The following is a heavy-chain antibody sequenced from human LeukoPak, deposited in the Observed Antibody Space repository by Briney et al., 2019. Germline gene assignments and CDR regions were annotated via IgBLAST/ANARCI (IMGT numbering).Heavy chain of an antibody. CDR2: IYHSGST. CDR3: ARVEGYCSGGSCYWYYYYYYMDV. J-gene: IGHJ6*03. V-gene: IGHV4-38-2*02. CDR1: GYSFSSGYY. Sequence: SETLSLTCTVSGYSFSSGYYWGWIRQPPGKGLEWIGSIYHSGSTYYNPSLKSRVTISVDTSKNQFSLKLSSVTAADTAVYYCARVEGYCSGGSCYWYYYYYYMDVWGKGTTVTVSS. D-gene: IGHD2-15*01.